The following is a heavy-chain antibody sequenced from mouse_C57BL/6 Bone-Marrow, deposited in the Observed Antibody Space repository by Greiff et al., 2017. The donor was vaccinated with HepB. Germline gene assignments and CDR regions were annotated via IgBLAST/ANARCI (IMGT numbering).Heavy chain of an antibody. V-gene: IGHV14-2*01. J-gene: IGHJ2*01. CDR3: ARWDYGSSYVFSFFDY. D-gene: IGHD1-1*01. Sequence: VQLKESGAELVKPGASVKLSCTASGFNIKDYYMHWVKQRTEQGLEWIGRIDPEDGETKYAPKFQGKATITADTSSNTAYLQLSSLTSEDTAVYYCARWDYGSSYVFSFFDYWGQGTTLTVSS. CDR2: IDPEDGET. CDR1: GFNIKDYY.